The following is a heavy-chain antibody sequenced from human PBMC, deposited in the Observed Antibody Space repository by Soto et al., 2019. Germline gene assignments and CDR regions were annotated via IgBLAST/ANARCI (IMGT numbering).Heavy chain of an antibody. CDR1: GFTFSSYA. CDR2: ISGSGGST. V-gene: IGHV3-23*01. CDR3: AKIPPNGDYFQEIGELRDGYYFDY. D-gene: IGHD4-17*01. Sequence: GGSLRLSCAASGFTFSSYAMSWVRQAPGKGLEWVSAISGSGGSTYYADSVKGRFTISRENSKNTPYLQMNSLRAEDTAVYYCAKIPPNGDYFQEIGELRDGYYFDYWGQGTLVTVSS. J-gene: IGHJ4*02.